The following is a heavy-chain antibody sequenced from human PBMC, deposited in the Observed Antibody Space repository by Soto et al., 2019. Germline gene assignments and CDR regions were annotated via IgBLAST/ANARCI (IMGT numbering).Heavy chain of an antibody. J-gene: IGHJ2*01. Sequence: GSLRPSCAASEFTFRRSDMNSVRQTAGKGLEWVSAICVAGSPHYADSVKGRFAISRESAKNTLYLQMNSLRVGDTAVYYCEREIDATADWYFDIWGRGTLVTVSS. D-gene: IGHD1-1*01. CDR1: EFTFRRSD. CDR2: ICVAGSP. V-gene: IGHV3-13*05. CDR3: EREIDATADWYFDI.